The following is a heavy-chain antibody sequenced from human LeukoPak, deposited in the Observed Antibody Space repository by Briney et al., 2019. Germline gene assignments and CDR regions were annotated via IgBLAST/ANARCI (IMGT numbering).Heavy chain of an antibody. CDR1: GFAFSSYA. CDR2: ISGGGGST. Sequence: GGSLRLSCAASGFAFSSYAMSWVRQAPGKGLEWVSVISGGGGSTYYADSVKGRFTISRDNSKNTLYLQMNSLRAEDTAVYYCARGRYGDYLPGFDYWGQGTLVTVSS. D-gene: IGHD4-17*01. J-gene: IGHJ4*02. V-gene: IGHV3-23*01. CDR3: ARGRYGDYLPGFDY.